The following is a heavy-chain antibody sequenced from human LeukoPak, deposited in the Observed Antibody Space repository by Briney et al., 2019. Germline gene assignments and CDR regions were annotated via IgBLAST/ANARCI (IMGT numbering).Heavy chain of an antibody. CDR2: ISYGGNT. D-gene: IGHD3-16*01. J-gene: IGHJ4*02. Sequence: SETLSLTCTVSGGSISSSGYYWRWIRQHPGKGLEWIGYISYGGNTYYNPSLKSRVTISADTSKNQFSLKLSSMTGADTAVYYCARERSLYYFDHWGQGTLVTVSS. CDR3: ARERSLYYFDH. V-gene: IGHV4-31*03. CDR1: GGSISSSGYY.